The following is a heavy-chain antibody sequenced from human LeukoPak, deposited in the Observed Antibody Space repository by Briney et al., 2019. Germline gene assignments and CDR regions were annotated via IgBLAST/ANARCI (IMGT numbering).Heavy chain of an antibody. CDR1: GGSFSGYY. D-gene: IGHD3-10*01. V-gene: IGHV4-34*01. J-gene: IGHJ3*01. Sequence: SETLSLTSAVYGGSFSGYYWSWIRQPPGKGLEWIGEINHSGSTNYNPSLKSRVTISVDTSKNQFSLKLSSVTAADTAVYYCATASGNAFDVWGQGTMVTVSS. CDR2: INHSGST. CDR3: ATASGNAFDV.